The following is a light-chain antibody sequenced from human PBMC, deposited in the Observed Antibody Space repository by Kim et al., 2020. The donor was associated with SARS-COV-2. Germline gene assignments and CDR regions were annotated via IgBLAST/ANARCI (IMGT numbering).Light chain of an antibody. CDR2: GKN. CDR1: SLRSYY. Sequence: GQTVRITCKGDSLRSYYESWYQQKPGQAPVLVIYGKNNRTSGIPDRFSGSSSGNTASLTITGAQAEDEADYYCNSRDSSGNHRWVFGGGTQLTVL. CDR3: NSRDSSGNHRWV. V-gene: IGLV3-19*01. J-gene: IGLJ3*02.